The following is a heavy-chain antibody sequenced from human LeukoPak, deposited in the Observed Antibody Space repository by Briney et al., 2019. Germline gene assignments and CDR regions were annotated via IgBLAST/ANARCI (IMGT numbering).Heavy chain of an antibody. CDR2: IYYSGST. D-gene: IGHD6-13*01. V-gene: IGHV4-31*03. CDR3: ARGLVAAGDFDY. J-gene: IGHJ4*02. CDR1: GGSISSGGYY. Sequence: SQTLSLTCTVSGGSISSGGYYWSWIRQHPGKGLEWIGYIYYSGSTYYNPSLKSRVTISVDTSKNQFSLKLSSVTAADTAVYYCARGLVAAGDFDYWGQGTLVTVSS.